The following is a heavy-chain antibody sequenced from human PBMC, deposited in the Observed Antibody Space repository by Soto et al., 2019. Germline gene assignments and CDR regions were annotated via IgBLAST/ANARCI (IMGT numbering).Heavy chain of an antibody. J-gene: IGHJ4*02. CDR2: IKPDGSEK. V-gene: IGHV3-7*01. D-gene: IGHD4-17*01. Sequence: EVHLVESGGGLVQPGGSLRLSCAASEFTFSQHWMSWVRQALGKGLEWVANIKPDGSEKYYVYSVKGRFTISRDNAKNSVYLQMNRLRADDTDVYYCARGHYGRDYWGQGTLVTVSS. CDR1: EFTFSQHW. CDR3: ARGHYGRDY.